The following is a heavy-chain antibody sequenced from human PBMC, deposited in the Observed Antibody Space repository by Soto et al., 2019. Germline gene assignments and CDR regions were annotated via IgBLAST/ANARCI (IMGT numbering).Heavy chain of an antibody. D-gene: IGHD2-15*01. CDR1: GYTFTSYA. CDR2: INAGNGNT. V-gene: IGHV1-3*01. Sequence: ASVKVSCKASGYTFTSYAMHWVRQAPGQRLEWMGWINAGNGNTKYSQKFQGRVTITRDTSASTAYMELSSLRSEDTAVYYCARVGCSGGSCSYWGQGTLVTVSS. CDR3: ARVGCSGGSCSY. J-gene: IGHJ4*02.